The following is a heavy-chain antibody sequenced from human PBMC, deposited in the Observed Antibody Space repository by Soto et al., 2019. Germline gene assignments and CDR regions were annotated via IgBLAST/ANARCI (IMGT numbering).Heavy chain of an antibody. Sequence: SQTLSLTCAISGDSVSSNSVTWNWIRQSPSRGLEWLGRAYQRSQWFTDYAVSVKSRITINSDTSKNQFSLQLNSVTPEDTAVYYCARDPSGPWGQGTPVTVSS. CDR3: ARDPSGP. CDR2: AYQRSQWFT. CDR1: GDSVSSNSVT. J-gene: IGHJ5*02. V-gene: IGHV6-1*01. D-gene: IGHD3-10*01.